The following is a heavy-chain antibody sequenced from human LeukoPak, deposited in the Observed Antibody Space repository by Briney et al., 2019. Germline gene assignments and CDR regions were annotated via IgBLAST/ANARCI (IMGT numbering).Heavy chain of an antibody. D-gene: IGHD6-13*01. Sequence: PGGSLRLSCAASGFTFDDHGMSWVRQVPGKGLEWVSGIKWDGGSTGYADSVKGRFTISRDNAKNSLYLQMNSLSVADTAVSHCARGAGSSWYFYFDYWGQGTLVTVSS. J-gene: IGHJ4*02. CDR2: IKWDGGST. CDR3: ARGAGSSWYFYFDY. V-gene: IGHV3-20*01. CDR1: GFTFDDHG.